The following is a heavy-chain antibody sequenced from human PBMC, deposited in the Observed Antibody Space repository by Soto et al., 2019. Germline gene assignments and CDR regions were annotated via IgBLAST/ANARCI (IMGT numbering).Heavy chain of an antibody. Sequence: QLQLVESGGGVVQPGRSLRLSCAASGVTFSSYGMHWVRQAPGKGLEWVAGIWSDGSNKYYADSVKGRFIISRDNSKNTLYLQMNSLRAEDTAVYYCARELGYCSSTSGYTGYYGMDVWGPGTTVPVS. J-gene: IGHJ6*02. D-gene: IGHD2-2*02. CDR3: ARELGYCSSTSGYTGYYGMDV. CDR2: IWSDGSNK. V-gene: IGHV3-33*01. CDR1: GVTFSSYG.